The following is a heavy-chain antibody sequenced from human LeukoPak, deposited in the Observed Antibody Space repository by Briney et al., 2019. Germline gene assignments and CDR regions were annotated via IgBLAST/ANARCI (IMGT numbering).Heavy chain of an antibody. CDR2: INHSGST. V-gene: IGHV4-34*01. CDR3: ARGRDIVATTRRYYYGMDV. J-gene: IGHJ6*02. Sequence: SETLSLTCAVYGGSFSGYYWSWIRQPPRKGLEWIGEINHSGSTNYNPSLKSRVTISVDTSKNQFSLKLSSVTAADTAVYYCARGRDIVATTRRYYYGMDVWGQGTTVTVSS. D-gene: IGHD5-12*01. CDR1: GGSFSGYY.